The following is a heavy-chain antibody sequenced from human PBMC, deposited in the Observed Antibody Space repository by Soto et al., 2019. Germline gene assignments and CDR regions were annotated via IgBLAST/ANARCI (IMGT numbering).Heavy chain of an antibody. CDR3: ARTGDIVVVGDFYYGMDV. CDR1: GGTFDTYA. D-gene: IGHD2-2*01. J-gene: IGHJ6*02. CDR2: IIPIFTKP. V-gene: IGHV1-69*01. Sequence: QVHLVQSGAEVKMPGSSVKVSCTASGGTFDTYALSWVRQAPGQGLEWLGGIIPIFTKPTYARKFQGRITITADESTTTVYLDLSSLTSDDTAVYYCARTGDIVVVGDFYYGMDVWGQGTTVIVSS.